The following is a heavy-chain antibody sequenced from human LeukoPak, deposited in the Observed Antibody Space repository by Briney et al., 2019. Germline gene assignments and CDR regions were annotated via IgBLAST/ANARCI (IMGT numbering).Heavy chain of an antibody. CDR1: GGSIRSTTYY. CDR3: ARGQVEVTTYYFDY. V-gene: IGHV4-39*07. Sequence: SETLSLTCTVSGGSIRSTTYYWGWIRQPPGKGLEWIGEINHSGSTNYNPSLKSRVTISVDTSKNQFSLKLSSVTAADTAVYYCARGQVEVTTYYFDYWGQGTLVTVSS. CDR2: INHSGST. J-gene: IGHJ4*02. D-gene: IGHD3-22*01.